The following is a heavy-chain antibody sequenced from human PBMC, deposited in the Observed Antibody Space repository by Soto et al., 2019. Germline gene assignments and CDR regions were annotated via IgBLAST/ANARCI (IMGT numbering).Heavy chain of an antibody. V-gene: IGHV3-9*01. CDR2: ISWNSGSV. Sequence: EVQLVESGGGLVQPGRSLRLSCVASGFTFDDYAMHWVRQAPGKGLEWVSGISWNSGSVGYADSVKGRFTISRDNAKNSLYLQMNSLRAEDTAFYYCAKDLTNYDSSGHYFDFWGQGTLVTVSS. CDR3: AKDLTNYDSSGHYFDF. J-gene: IGHJ4*02. CDR1: GFTFDDYA. D-gene: IGHD3-22*01.